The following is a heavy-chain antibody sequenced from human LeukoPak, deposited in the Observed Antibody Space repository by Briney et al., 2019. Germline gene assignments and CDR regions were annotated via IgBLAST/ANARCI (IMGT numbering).Heavy chain of an antibody. CDR2: INHSGST. Sequence: SETLSLTCAVYGGSFSGYYWSWIRQPPGKGLEWIGEINHSGSTNYNPSLKSRVTISVDTSKNQFSLKLSSVTAADTAVYYRARGYSSWYYYNILGYYYYGMDVWGQGTTVTVSS. CDR3: ARGYSSWYYYNILGYYYYGMDV. J-gene: IGHJ6*02. V-gene: IGHV4-34*01. CDR1: GGSFSGYY. D-gene: IGHD6-13*01.